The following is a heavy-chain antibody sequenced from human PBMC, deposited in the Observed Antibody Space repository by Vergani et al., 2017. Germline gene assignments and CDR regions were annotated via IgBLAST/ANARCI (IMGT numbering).Heavy chain of an antibody. CDR2: ISGRGGST. CDR3: AKDAEPIAAAGPFDY. J-gene: IGHJ4*02. D-gene: IGHD6-13*01. CDR1: GFTFSSYA. V-gene: IGHV3-23*01. Sequence: EVQLLESGGGLVQPGGSLRLSCAASGFTFSSYAMSWVRQAPGTGLEWVSAISGRGGSTYYADSVKGRFTISRDNSKNTRYLQMNSLRAEDTAVYYCAKDAEPIAAAGPFDYWGQGTLVTVSS.